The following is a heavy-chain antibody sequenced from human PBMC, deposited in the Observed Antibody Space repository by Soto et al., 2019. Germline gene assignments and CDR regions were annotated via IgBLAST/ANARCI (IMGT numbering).Heavy chain of an antibody. CDR2: IYYSGST. J-gene: IGHJ3*02. CDR1: GGSISSYY. CDR3: ARLPYYDTPPVTFDI. Sequence: PSETLSLTCTVSGGSISSYYWSWIRQPPGKGLEWIGYIYYSGSTNYNPSLKSRVTISVDTSKNQFSLKLSSVTAADTAVYYCARLPYYDTPPVTFDIWGQGAMVTVS. D-gene: IGHD3-22*01. V-gene: IGHV4-59*08.